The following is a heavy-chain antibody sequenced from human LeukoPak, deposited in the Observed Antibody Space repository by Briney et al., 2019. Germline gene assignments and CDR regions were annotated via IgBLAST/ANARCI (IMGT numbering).Heavy chain of an antibody. J-gene: IGHJ4*02. D-gene: IGHD1-1*01. CDR3: ARVSLQLFDY. Sequence: SETLSLTCTVSGGSISSGDYYWSWIRQPPGKGPEWIGYIYYSGSTYYNPSLKSRVTISVDTSKNQFSLKLSSVTAADTAVYYCARVSLQLFDYWGQGTLVTVSS. CDR2: IYYSGST. CDR1: GGSISSGDYY. V-gene: IGHV4-30-4*08.